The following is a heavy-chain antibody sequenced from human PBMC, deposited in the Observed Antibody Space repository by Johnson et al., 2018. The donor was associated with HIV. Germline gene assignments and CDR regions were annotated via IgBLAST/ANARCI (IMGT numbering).Heavy chain of an antibody. J-gene: IGHJ3*02. Sequence: QVQLVESGGGVVPPGRSLRLSCAASGFTFSSYAMHWVRQAPAKGLEWVAVISYDGSDKYYADSVKGRFTISRDNSKNTLYLQMNSLRAEDTAVYYCAREANAFDIWGQGTMVTVSS. CDR3: AREANAFDI. CDR1: GFTFSSYA. V-gene: IGHV3-30*14. CDR2: ISYDGSDK.